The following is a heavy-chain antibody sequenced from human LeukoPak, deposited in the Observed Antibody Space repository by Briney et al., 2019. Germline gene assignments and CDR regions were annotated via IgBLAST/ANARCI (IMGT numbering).Heavy chain of an antibody. CDR3: ARVPPGGGYGEREFFDY. D-gene: IGHD4-17*01. CDR1: GYTFTGYY. V-gene: IGHV1-2*02. J-gene: IGHJ4*02. Sequence: ASVKVSCKASGYTFTGYYMHWVRQAPGQGLEWMGWINPNSGGTNYAQKFQGRVTMTRDTSISTAYMELRSLRSDDTAVYYCARVPPGGGYGEREFFDYWGQGTLVTVSS. CDR2: INPNSGGT.